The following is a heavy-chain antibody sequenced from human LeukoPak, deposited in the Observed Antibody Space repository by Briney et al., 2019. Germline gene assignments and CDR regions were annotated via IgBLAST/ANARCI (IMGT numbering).Heavy chain of an antibody. Sequence: GASVKVSCKASGYSFTSYYKHWVRQAPGQGLEWMGIINPSDSSTSYAQKFQGRVTMTRDTSTSTVYMELSSLRSGDTAVYYCARGGVAKLGPLDLWGQGTLVTVSS. J-gene: IGHJ5*02. V-gene: IGHV1-46*01. CDR3: ARGGVAKLGPLDL. D-gene: IGHD7-27*01. CDR1: GYSFTSYY. CDR2: INPSDSST.